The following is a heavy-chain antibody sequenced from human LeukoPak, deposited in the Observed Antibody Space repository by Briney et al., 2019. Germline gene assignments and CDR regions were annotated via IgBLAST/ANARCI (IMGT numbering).Heavy chain of an antibody. D-gene: IGHD6-19*01. Sequence: GGSLRLSCAASGFTFSSYWMSWVRQAPGKGLEWVANIKQDGSEKYYADSVKGRFTISRDNSKNTLYLQMNSLRAEDTAVYYCAKDRGIAVAGRGEYFQHWGQGTLVTVSS. CDR1: GFTFSSYW. CDR2: IKQDGSEK. J-gene: IGHJ1*01. CDR3: AKDRGIAVAGRGEYFQH. V-gene: IGHV3-7*01.